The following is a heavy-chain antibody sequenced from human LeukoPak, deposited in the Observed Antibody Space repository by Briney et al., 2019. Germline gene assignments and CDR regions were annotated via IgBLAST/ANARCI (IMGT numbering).Heavy chain of an antibody. Sequence: PSETLSLTCTVSGGSISSYYWSWIRQPPGKGLEWIGYIYYSGSTNYNPSLKSRVTISVDTSKNQFSLKLSSVIAADTAVYYCARAYYDFWSGYYKDPYYFDYWGQGTLVTVSS. CDR3: ARAYYDFWSGYYKDPYYFDY. V-gene: IGHV4-59*01. D-gene: IGHD3-3*01. J-gene: IGHJ4*02. CDR2: IYYSGST. CDR1: GGSISSYY.